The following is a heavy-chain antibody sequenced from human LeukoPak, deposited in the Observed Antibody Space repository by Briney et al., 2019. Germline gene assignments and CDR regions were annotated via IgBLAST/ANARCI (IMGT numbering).Heavy chain of an antibody. CDR1: GFTFSTYS. D-gene: IGHD1-26*01. V-gene: IGHV3-74*01. J-gene: IGHJ3*01. Sequence: PGGSLRLSCEGSGFTFSTYSINWVRQAPGKGLVWVSRINTDGSSTNYADSVRGRFTVSRDNAKNTLYLQMNSLRVEDTAVYYCARVIGWDEPFDLWGHGTLVTVSS. CDR2: INTDGSST. CDR3: ARVIGWDEPFDL.